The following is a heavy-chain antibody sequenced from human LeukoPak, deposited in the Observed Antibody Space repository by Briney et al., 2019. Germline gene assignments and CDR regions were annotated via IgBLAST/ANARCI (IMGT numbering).Heavy chain of an antibody. J-gene: IGHJ5*02. D-gene: IGHD1-26*01. CDR2: INPSGGST. CDR3: ARATGYSGSYYGWFDP. V-gene: IGHV1-46*01. CDR1: GYTFTSYY. Sequence: ASVKVSCKASGYTFTSYYMHWVRQAPGQGLEWMGIINPSGGSTSYAQRFQGGVTMTRDTSTSTVYMELSSLRSEDTAVYYCARATGYSGSYYGWFDPWGQGTLVTVSS.